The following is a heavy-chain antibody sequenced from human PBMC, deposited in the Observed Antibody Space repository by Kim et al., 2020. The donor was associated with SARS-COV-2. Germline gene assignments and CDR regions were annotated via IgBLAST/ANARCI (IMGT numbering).Heavy chain of an antibody. CDR2: IYHSGST. Sequence: SETLSLTCAVSGGSISSSNWWSWVRQPPGKGLEWIGEIYHSGSTNYNPSLKSRVTISVDKSKNQFSLKLSSVTAADTAVYYCARSGPTDISSSWSPFDYWGQGTLVTVSS. V-gene: IGHV4-4*02. J-gene: IGHJ4*02. CDR3: ARSGPTDISSSWSPFDY. D-gene: IGHD6-13*01. CDR1: GGSISSSNW.